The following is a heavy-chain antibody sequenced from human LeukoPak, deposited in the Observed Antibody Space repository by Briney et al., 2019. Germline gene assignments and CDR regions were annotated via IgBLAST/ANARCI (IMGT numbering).Heavy chain of an antibody. CDR2: ISSSGSTI. CDR3: ARLPRRDFWSGYYGDY. CDR1: GFTFSSYA. D-gene: IGHD3-3*01. J-gene: IGHJ4*02. V-gene: IGHV3-48*04. Sequence: PGGSLRLSCAASGFTFSSYAMSWVRQAPGKGLEWVSYISSSGSTIYYADSVKGRFTISRDNAKNSLYLQMNSLRAEDTAVYYCARLPRRDFWSGYYGDYWGQGTLATVSS.